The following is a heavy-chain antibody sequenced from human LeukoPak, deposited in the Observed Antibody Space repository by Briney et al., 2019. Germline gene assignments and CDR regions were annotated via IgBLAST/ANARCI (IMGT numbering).Heavy chain of an antibody. D-gene: IGHD5-18*01. V-gene: IGHV1-69*06. CDR2: IIPIFGTA. J-gene: IGHJ4*02. CDR1: GGTFSSYG. Sequence: SVKVSCKASGGTFSSYGISRVRQAPGQGLEWMGGIIPIFGTANYAQKFQGRVTITADKSTSTAYMELSSLRSEDTAVYYCASRMDKGRGYSYGVDYWGQGTLVTVSS. CDR3: ASRMDKGRGYSYGVDY.